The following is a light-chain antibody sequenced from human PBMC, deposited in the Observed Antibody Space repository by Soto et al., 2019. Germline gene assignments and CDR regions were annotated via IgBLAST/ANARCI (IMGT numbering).Light chain of an antibody. CDR2: EVS. CDR3: SSYAGSTFYV. J-gene: IGLJ1*01. CDR1: SSDVGGYNY. Sequence: QSVLTQPPSASGSPGQSVTISCTGTSSDVGGYNYVSWYQQHPGKAPKLMIYEVSKWPSGVPDRFSGSKSGNTASLTVSGLQAEDEADYYCSSYAGSTFYVFGTGTKLTVL. V-gene: IGLV2-8*01.